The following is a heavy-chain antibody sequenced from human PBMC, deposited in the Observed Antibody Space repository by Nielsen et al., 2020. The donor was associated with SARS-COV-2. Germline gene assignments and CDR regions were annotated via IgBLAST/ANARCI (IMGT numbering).Heavy chain of an antibody. D-gene: IGHD6-19*01. V-gene: IGHV3-11*01. CDR1: GFTFSDYY. Sequence: GGSLRLSCAASGFTFSDYYMSWIRQAPGKGLEWVSYISSSGSTIYYADSVKGRFTISRDNAKNTLYVLMNSLRAEDTAVYYCAKMSPPGIAVGTAEYFQHWGQGTLVTVSS. J-gene: IGHJ1*01. CDR3: AKMSPPGIAVGTAEYFQH. CDR2: ISSSGSTI.